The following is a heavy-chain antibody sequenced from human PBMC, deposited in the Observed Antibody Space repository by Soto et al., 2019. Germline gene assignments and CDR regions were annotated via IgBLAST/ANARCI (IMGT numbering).Heavy chain of an antibody. J-gene: IGHJ3*02. D-gene: IGHD3-9*01. CDR1: GFTFDDYA. CDR3: AKDIRYDILTGDAFDI. V-gene: IGHV3-9*01. Sequence: GGSLRLSCAASGFTFDDYAMHWVRQAPGKGLEWVSGISWNSGSIGYADSVKGRFTISRDNAKNSLYLQMNSLRAEDTALYYCAKDIRYDILTGDAFDIWGQGTMVTVSS. CDR2: ISWNSGSI.